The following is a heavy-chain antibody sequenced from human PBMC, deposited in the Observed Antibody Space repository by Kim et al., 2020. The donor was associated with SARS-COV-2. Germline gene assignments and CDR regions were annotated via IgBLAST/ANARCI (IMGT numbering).Heavy chain of an antibody. V-gene: IGHV4-59*01. Sequence: TPSIKSRVTISVDTSKNQFSLKLSSVTAADTAVYYCARASVTTGYAFDIWGQGTMVTVSS. J-gene: IGHJ3*02. D-gene: IGHD4-17*01. CDR3: ARASVTTGYAFDI.